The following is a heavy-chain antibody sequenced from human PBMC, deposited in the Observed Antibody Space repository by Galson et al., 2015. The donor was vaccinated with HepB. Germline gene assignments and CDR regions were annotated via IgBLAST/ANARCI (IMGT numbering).Heavy chain of an antibody. V-gene: IGHV3-9*01. D-gene: IGHD1-26*01. J-gene: IGHJ4*02. CDR2: IGWNSGRI. CDR1: GFTFDDYA. Sequence: SLRLSCAASGFTFDDYAMHWVRQAPGKGLEWVSGIGWNSGRIGYADSVKGRFTISRDNAKNSLYLQMNSLRVEDTALYYCASSYSGSYYFDDSPFDYWGQGTLVTVSS. CDR3: ASSYSGSYYFDDSPFDY.